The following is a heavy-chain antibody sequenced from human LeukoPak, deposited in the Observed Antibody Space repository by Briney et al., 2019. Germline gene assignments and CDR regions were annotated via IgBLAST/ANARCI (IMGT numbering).Heavy chain of an antibody. J-gene: IGHJ4*02. D-gene: IGHD2-15*01. Sequence: PGGSLRLSCAASGFTFSSYWMSWVRQAPGKGLEWVANIKQDGSEKYYVDSVKGRFTISRDNAKNSLYLQMNSLRAEDTAVYYCARQFGYCSGGSCYSGYYFDYWGQGTLVTVSS. CDR1: GFTFSSYW. CDR2: IKQDGSEK. V-gene: IGHV3-7*01. CDR3: ARQFGYCSGGSCYSGYYFDY.